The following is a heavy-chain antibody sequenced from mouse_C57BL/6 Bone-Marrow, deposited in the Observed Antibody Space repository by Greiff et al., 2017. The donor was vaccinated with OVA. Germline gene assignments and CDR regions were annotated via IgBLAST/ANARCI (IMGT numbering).Heavy chain of an antibody. Sequence: QVQLQQSGAELVRPGASVKLSCKASGYTFTDYYINWAKQRPGQGLEWIARIYPGSGNTYYNEKFKGKATLTAEKSSSTAYMQLSSLTSEDSAVYFCARRGNLYYFDYWGQGTTLTVSS. CDR3: ARRGNLYYFDY. V-gene: IGHV1-76*01. J-gene: IGHJ2*01. CDR1: GYTFTDYY. CDR2: IYPGSGNT.